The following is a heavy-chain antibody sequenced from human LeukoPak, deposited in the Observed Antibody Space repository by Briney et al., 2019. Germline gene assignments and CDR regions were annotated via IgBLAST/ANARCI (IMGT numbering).Heavy chain of an antibody. Sequence: GESLKISCKGSGYSFTSYWIGWVGQLPGKDLAGMGIVYHGDSDTRYSPSFQGQFTISADTSTSTAYMELRSLRSDYTAVYYCARSHYYDSSGYLYYFDYWGQGTLVTVSS. CDR3: ARSHYYDSSGYLYYFDY. CDR1: GYSFTSYW. D-gene: IGHD3-22*01. J-gene: IGHJ4*02. CDR2: VYHGDSDT. V-gene: IGHV5-51*01.